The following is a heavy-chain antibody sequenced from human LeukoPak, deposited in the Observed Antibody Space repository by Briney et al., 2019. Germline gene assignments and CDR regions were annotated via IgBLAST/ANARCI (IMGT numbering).Heavy chain of an antibody. V-gene: IGHV5-10-1*01. D-gene: IGHD2-2*01. J-gene: IGHJ4*02. Sequence: GESLKISCQGSGYTFISHWISWVRQMRRKGLEWMGRIDPTDSYSHYSPSFEGHVTISLDKSISTYYLQWSRLRASDTAMYYCARHMRGTSALFGVSAFDYWGQGTLVTVSS. CDR2: IDPTDSYS. CDR1: GYTFISHW. CDR3: ARHMRGTSALFGVSAFDY.